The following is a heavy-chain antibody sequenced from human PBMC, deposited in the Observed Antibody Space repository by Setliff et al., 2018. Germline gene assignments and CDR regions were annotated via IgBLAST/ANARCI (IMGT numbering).Heavy chain of an antibody. CDR3: VRDRTAYSYGLDV. Sequence: PSETLSLTCTVSGGSISPYFWSWIRQSPGKGLEWIGYIYNNGNTNFNPSLKSRVTISVDTSKNQFALNLRSVTAAAAAVYYCVRDRTAYSYGLDVWGQGTRVTFSS. J-gene: IGHJ6*02. D-gene: IGHD5-18*01. CDR1: GGSISPYF. CDR2: IYNNGNT. V-gene: IGHV4-4*08.